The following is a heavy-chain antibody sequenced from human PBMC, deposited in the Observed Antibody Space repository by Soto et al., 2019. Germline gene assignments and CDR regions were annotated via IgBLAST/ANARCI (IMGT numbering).Heavy chain of an antibody. CDR3: ARVDFGVVIAVDY. J-gene: IGHJ4*02. V-gene: IGHV4-59*01. CDR2: IYYSGST. Sequence: PSETLSLTCTVSGGSISSYYWSWIRQPPGKGLEWIGYIYYSGSTNYNPSLKSRVTISVDTSKNQFSLKLSSVTAADTAVYYCARVDFGVVIAVDYWGQGTLVTVSS. CDR1: GGSISSYY. D-gene: IGHD3-3*01.